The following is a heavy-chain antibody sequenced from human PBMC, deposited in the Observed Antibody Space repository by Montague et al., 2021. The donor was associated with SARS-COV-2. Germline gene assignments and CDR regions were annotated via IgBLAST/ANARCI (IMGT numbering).Heavy chain of an antibody. CDR1: GFSRKNRLG. D-gene: IGHD2-2*02. CDR3: ARIRTDPPLLYLDVWDYYFDF. CDR2: ICLNGEQ. J-gene: IGHJ4*02. V-gene: IGHV2-26*01. Sequence: PALVKPTQTLTLTCTVSGFSRKNRLGVTWVRQPPGKARGWLGHICLNGEQSVSTSLKTRLTVSRDTSTSQVVLSMTNVVPADTATYYCARIRTDPPLLYLDVWDYYFDFWGQGILVSVSS.